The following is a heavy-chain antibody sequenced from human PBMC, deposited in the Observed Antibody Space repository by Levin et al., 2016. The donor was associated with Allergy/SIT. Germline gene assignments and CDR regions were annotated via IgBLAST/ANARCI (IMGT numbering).Heavy chain of an antibody. V-gene: IGHV4-59*01. CDR2: IYYSGST. D-gene: IGHD6-13*01. CDR3: ARVLYSSSWPTHRYYYYGMDV. Sequence: WIRQPPGKELEWIGYIYYSGSTNYNPSLKSRVTISVDTSKNQFSLKLSSVTAADTAVYYCARVLYSSSWPTHRYYYYGMDVWGQGTTVTVSS. J-gene: IGHJ6*02.